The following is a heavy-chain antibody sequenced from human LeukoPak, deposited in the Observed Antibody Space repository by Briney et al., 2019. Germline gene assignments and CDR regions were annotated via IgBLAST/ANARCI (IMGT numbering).Heavy chain of an antibody. D-gene: IGHD5-24*01. V-gene: IGHV1-69*04. CDR1: GYTFTGYY. CDR3: ARGDGYNNGGFDY. CDR2: IIPILGIA. J-gene: IGHJ4*02. Sequence: ASVKVSCKASGYTFTGYYMYWVRQAPGQGLEWMGRIIPILGIANYAQKFQGRVTITADKSTSTAYMELSSLRSEDTAVYYCARGDGYNNGGFDYWGQGTLVTVSS.